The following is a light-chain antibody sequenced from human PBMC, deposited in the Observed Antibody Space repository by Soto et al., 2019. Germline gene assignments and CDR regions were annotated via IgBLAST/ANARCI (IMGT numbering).Light chain of an antibody. V-gene: IGKV1-13*02. CDR1: QGISSA. Sequence: AIHLTQSPSSLSASVGDRVTITCRASQGISSALAWYQHKPGRPPRVLIYDASSLQSGVTSRFSGSESGTECTLTISSLQPEDSATDYCQQFNSYPFTFGQGTRLEIK. J-gene: IGKJ5*01. CDR3: QQFNSYPFT. CDR2: DAS.